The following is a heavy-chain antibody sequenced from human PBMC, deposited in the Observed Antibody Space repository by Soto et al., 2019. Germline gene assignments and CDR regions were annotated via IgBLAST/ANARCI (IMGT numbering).Heavy chain of an antibody. CDR3: ARGQRFSDSFDP. Sequence: SETLSLTCTVSGGAISGYYWTWIRQSAGKGLEWIGRIYSSGGSKYNPSLKSRVTMSLDTSKNQFSLRLSSVTAADTAVYYCARGQRFSDSFDPWGQGTLVTVSS. D-gene: IGHD3-3*01. CDR1: GGAISGYY. J-gene: IGHJ5*02. V-gene: IGHV4-4*07. CDR2: IYSSGGS.